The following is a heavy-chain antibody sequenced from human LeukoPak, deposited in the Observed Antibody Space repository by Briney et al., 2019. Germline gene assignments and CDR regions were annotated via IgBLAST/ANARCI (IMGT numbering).Heavy chain of an antibody. V-gene: IGHV4-59*01. D-gene: IGHD3-10*01. CDR1: GGSISSYY. CDR3: ARVTMVRGVISLYMDV. CDR2: ISYSGST. J-gene: IGHJ6*03. Sequence: SETLSLSCTVSGGSISSYYWSWIRQPPGKGLEWIGYISYSGSTNYNPSLKRRVTISVDTSKNRCSLKLSSVTAADTAVYHCARVTMVRGVISLYMDVWGKGTTVTISS.